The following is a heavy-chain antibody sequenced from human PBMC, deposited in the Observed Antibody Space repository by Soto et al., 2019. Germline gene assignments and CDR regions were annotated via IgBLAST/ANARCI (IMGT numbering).Heavy chain of an antibody. CDR1: GYSFTSYG. J-gene: IGHJ6*02. CDR3: GRCRTDSYAMDV. V-gene: IGHV1-18*01. CDR2: ISPYKGRT. Sequence: ASVKVSCKASGYSFTSYGIAWVRQAPGQGPEWMGWISPYKGRTNYAQNVKGRVVMTTEISTNTVYLELRSLRSDGTAVYYCGRCRTDSYAMDVWGQGTTVTVS.